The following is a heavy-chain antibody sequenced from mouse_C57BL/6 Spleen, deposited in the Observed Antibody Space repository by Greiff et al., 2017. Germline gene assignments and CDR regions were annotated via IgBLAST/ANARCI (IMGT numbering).Heavy chain of an antibody. J-gene: IGHJ4*01. D-gene: IGHD3-2*02. CDR2: LYPGAGAT. CDR3: ARRAQAFYAMDY. CDR1: GYAFSSSW. Sequence: QVQLQQSGPELVKPGASVKISCKASGYAFSSSWMNWVKQRPGTGLEWIGRLYPGAGATNYNGKFNGKATLTAAKSSSTAYMQLSSLTAEDSAVYFCARRAQAFYAMDYWGQGTSVTVSS. V-gene: IGHV1-82*01.